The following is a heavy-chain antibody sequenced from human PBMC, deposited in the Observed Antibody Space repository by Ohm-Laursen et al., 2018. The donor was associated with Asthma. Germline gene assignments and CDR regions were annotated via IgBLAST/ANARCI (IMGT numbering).Heavy chain of an antibody. D-gene: IGHD6-19*01. J-gene: IGHJ4*02. CDR3: ARSIGWYSLDL. Sequence: SLRLSCAAPGFTFSNYWMHWVRQAPGEGLEWVSAISGSGGSTYYADSVKGRFTISRDNSKNTLYLQMNSLRAEDTAVYYCARSIGWYSLDLWGQGTLVTVSS. CDR1: GFTFSNYW. V-gene: IGHV3-23*01. CDR2: ISGSGGST.